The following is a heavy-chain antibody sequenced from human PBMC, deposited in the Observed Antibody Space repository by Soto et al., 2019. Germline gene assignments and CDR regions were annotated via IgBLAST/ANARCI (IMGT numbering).Heavy chain of an antibody. J-gene: IGHJ6*02. CDR3: ARDGRRGYDMEV. Sequence: PGGSLRLSCAASGFTLASWHMDWVRQAPGKGLEWVSYISSGSEAIYYADSVKGRFTIARDNAKNSLYLQMNSLRDEDTAVYYCARDGRRGYDMEVWGQGTTVTVSS. CDR1: GFTLASWH. V-gene: IGHV3-48*02. CDR2: ISSGSEAI. D-gene: IGHD6-6*01.